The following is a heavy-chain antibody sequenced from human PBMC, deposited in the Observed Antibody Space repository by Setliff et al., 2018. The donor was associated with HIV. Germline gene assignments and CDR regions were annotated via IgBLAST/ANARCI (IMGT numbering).Heavy chain of an antibody. Sequence: SETLSLTCAVSGYSISSSHWWGWIRQPPGKGLEWIGYIYYSGSTNYNPSLESRATMSVDTSNNRFSLKLSSVTALDTAVYYCAKTVVGDSYALPNDGFDIWGQWTMVTVSS. J-gene: IGHJ3*02. CDR1: GYSISSSHW. V-gene: IGHV4-28*06. CDR2: IYYSGST. CDR3: AKTVVGDSYALPNDGFDI. D-gene: IGHD3-16*01.